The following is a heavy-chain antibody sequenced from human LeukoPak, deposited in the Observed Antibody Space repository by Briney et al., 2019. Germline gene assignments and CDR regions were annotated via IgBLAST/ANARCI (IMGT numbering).Heavy chain of an antibody. D-gene: IGHD3-16*01. V-gene: IGHV4-59*01. CDR1: GCSISSSY. J-gene: IGHJ4*02. CDR2: LYYTGST. Sequence: SETLSLTCTVSGCSISSSYWSWMRQPPGKGLEWIGYLYYTGSTNYNPSLKSRVTISVDRSKNQFSLKLSSVTAADTAIYYCARGPGRVGGDNWGQGTLVTVSS. CDR3: ARGPGRVGGDN.